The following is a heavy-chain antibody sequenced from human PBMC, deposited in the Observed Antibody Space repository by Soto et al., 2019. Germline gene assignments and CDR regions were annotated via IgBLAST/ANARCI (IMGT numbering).Heavy chain of an antibody. D-gene: IGHD2-2*01. J-gene: IGHJ5*02. Sequence: TSETLSHTSTVSDGYISPYYGTRTRQPPGKGLEWIGYIYYGGTTSYNPSLKSRVTISLETSKSQISLRLSSVTAADTAFSCCARLGAHYQSIGPWDPGTLVTVSS. CDR2: IYYGGTT. V-gene: IGHV4-59*08. CDR3: ARLGAHYQSIGP. CDR1: DGYISPYY.